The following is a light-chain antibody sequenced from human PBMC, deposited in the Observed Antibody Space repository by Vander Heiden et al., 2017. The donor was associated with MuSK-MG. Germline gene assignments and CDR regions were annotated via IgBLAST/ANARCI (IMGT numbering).Light chain of an antibody. CDR2: AAS. V-gene: IGKV1-39*01. CDR3: QQTANSPPWT. CDR1: QTINTF. Sequence: DIQITQSPSPLSASVGDRVTIACRASQTINTFLNWYHLKPGKAPKLLIYAASSLRSGVPPRFSGSGSGTDFTLTITSRQPEDFASYYCQQTANSPPWTFGQGTKVEIK. J-gene: IGKJ1*01.